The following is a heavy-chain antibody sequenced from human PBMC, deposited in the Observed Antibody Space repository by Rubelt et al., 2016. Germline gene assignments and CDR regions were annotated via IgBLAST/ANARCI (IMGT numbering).Heavy chain of an antibody. J-gene: IGHJ4*02. Sequence: QLQLQESGPGLVKPSETLSLTCTVSGGSISSSSYYWGWIRQPPGKGLEWIGSIYYSGGTYYNPSLKGRVTISVDTSKNQFPLKLSSVTAADTAVYYCARVYGDYEDYFDYWGQGTLVTVSS. CDR1: GGSISSSSYY. V-gene: IGHV4-39*07. D-gene: IGHD4-17*01. CDR3: ARVYGDYEDYFDY. CDR2: IYYSGGT.